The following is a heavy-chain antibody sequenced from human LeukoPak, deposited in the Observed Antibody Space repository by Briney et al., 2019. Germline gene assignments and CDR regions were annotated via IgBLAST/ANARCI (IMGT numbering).Heavy chain of an antibody. V-gene: IGHV4-34*01. D-gene: IGHD1-7*01. J-gene: IGHJ4*02. CDR3: ARVGAELRTIDY. CDR2: IHHSAGT. Sequence: SETLSLTCAVYDGSFSGYYWTWIRQSPGKGLEWIGEIHHSAGTNYNPSLKSRVSMSIDMSKNQFSLRLSSVTAADTAVYYCARVGAELRTIDYWGQGTLVTVSS. CDR1: DGSFSGYY.